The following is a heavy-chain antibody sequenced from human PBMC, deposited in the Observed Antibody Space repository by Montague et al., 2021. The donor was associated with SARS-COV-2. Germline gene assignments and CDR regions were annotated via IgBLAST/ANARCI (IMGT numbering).Heavy chain of an antibody. D-gene: IGHD3-3*01. Sequence: SLRLSCAASGFIFSDYYMSWIRQAPGKGLEWLSHISSSSSSIYYADSVRGRFTISRDNTRNSLYLQMNSLRAEDTAVYFCAREKRRITIFGVVIIEYFDLWGRGTLVTVSS. CDR1: GFIFSDYY. CDR3: AREKRRITIFGVVIIEYFDL. V-gene: IGHV3-11*01. J-gene: IGHJ2*01. CDR2: ISSSSSSI.